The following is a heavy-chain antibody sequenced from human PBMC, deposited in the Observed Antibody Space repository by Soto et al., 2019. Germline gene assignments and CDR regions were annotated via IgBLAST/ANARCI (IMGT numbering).Heavy chain of an antibody. J-gene: IGHJ4*02. CDR2: IYYSGST. D-gene: IGHD1-1*01. Sequence: ASETLSVRWSVAGGSLGSYYGSWIRPPPGKGLEWIGYIYYSGSTNYNPSLKSRVTISVDTSKNQFSLKMSSVTAADTAVYYCARLATRYYFDYWGQGTLVTVSS. V-gene: IGHV4-59*01. CDR3: ARLATRYYFDY. CDR1: GGSLGSYY.